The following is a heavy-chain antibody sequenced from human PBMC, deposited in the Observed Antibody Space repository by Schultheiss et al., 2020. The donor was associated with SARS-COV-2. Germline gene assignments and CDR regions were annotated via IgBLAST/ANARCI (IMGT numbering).Heavy chain of an antibody. J-gene: IGHJ6*02. CDR3: ARHMTTVASYGMDV. V-gene: IGHV4-4*02. Sequence: SETLSLTCAVSGDSISSGNWWSWVRQPPGKGPEWIGEIYHSGSAHYNPSLKSRPTISVDTSKNQFSLRLTSVTAADTAVYFCARHMTTVASYGMDVWGQGTTVTVSS. CDR1: GDSISSGNW. D-gene: IGHD4-11*01. CDR2: IYHSGSA.